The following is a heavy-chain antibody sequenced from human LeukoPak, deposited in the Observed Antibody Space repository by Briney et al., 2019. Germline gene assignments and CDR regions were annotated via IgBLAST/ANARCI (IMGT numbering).Heavy chain of an antibody. J-gene: IGHJ4*02. CDR2: IRYDGSNK. D-gene: IGHD1-7*01. CDR1: GFTFSSYG. CDR3: AKDARDWNFYFDY. V-gene: IGHV3-30*02. Sequence: PGGSLRLSCAASGFTFSSYGMHWVRQAPGKGLEWVAFIRYDGSNKYYTDSVKGRFTISRDNSKNTLYLQMNSLRAEDTAVYYCAKDARDWNFYFDYWGQGTLVTVSS.